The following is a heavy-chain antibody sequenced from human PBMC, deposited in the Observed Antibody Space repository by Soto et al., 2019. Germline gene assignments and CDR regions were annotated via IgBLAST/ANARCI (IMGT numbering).Heavy chain of an antibody. CDR1: GFTFSNAW. Sequence: EVQLVESGGDLVKPGGSLRLSCAASGFTFSNAWMSWVLQAPGKGLEWVGRIKINTDGGTTDYAAPVKGRFTISRGDSHNTLYLQMNRLNNEDTSVYYCTTIGGLLVTASTDPVYPVPEQPCDYLGLSTPLT. V-gene: IGHV3-15*01. D-gene: IGHD3-16*01. CDR2: IKINTDGGTT. J-gene: IGHJ4*01. CDR3: TTIGGLLVTASTDPVYPVPEQPCDY.